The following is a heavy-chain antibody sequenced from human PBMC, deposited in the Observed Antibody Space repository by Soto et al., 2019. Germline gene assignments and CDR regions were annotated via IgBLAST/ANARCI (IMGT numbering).Heavy chain of an antibody. CDR1: GFTFSNYG. D-gene: IGHD5-18*01. CDR3: ASGYNYGWGAFEI. J-gene: IGHJ3*02. V-gene: IGHV3-33*01. CDR2: IWNDGSNE. Sequence: QVQLVESGGGVVQPGRSLRLSCAASGFTFSNYGMHWVRQAPGKGLEWVADIWNDGSNEYYPDSVKGRATISRDNSKNTLYLQMNSLRVEDTAVYYCASGYNYGWGAFEIWGQGTVVTVSS.